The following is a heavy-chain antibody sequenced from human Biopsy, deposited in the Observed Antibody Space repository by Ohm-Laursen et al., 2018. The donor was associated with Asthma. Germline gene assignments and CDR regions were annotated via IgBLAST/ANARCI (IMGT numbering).Heavy chain of an antibody. CDR2: IYYSGST. D-gene: IGHD3-10*01. Sequence: SETLSLTCPVSGGSISTYYWSWIRQPPGKGLEWVGYIYYSGSTNYNPSLKSRVTISVDTSKNQFSLRLISVTAADTAVYYCARWGIQGVRFWGMDVWGQGTTVTVSS. CDR3: ARWGIQGVRFWGMDV. CDR1: GGSISTYY. J-gene: IGHJ6*02. V-gene: IGHV4-59*01.